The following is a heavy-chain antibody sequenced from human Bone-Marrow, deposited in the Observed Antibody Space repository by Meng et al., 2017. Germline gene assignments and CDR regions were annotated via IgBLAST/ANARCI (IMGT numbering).Heavy chain of an antibody. Sequence: GGSLRLSCAASGFTFSSYWMHWVRQAPGKGLVWVPRINSDGSSTSYADSVKGRFTISRDNAKNTLYLQMNSLRAEDTAVYYCARVESTYDSGSYLFLHIYGMDVWGQGTTVTVSS. D-gene: IGHD1-26*01. V-gene: IGHV3-74*01. CDR3: ARVESTYDSGSYLFLHIYGMDV. CDR1: GFTFSSYW. CDR2: INSDGSST. J-gene: IGHJ6*02.